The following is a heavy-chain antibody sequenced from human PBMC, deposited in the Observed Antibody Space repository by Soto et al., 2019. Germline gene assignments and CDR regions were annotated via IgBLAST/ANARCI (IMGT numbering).Heavy chain of an antibody. CDR1: GGSISSGGYY. J-gene: IGHJ6*02. V-gene: IGHV4-31*03. CDR2: IYYSGST. Sequence: SETLSLTCTVSGGSISSGGYYWSWIRQHPGKGLEWIGYIYYSGSTYYNPSLKSRVTISVDTSKNQFSLKLSSVTAADTAVYYCARDGLGYSGYDVYYYGMDVWGQGTTVTAP. CDR3: ARDGLGYSGYDVYYYGMDV. D-gene: IGHD5-12*01.